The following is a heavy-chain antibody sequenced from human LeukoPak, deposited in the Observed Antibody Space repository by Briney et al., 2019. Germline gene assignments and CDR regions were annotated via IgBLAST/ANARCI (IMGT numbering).Heavy chain of an antibody. Sequence: SVKVSCKASGGTFSSYAISWVRQAPGQGLEWMGRIIPIFGTANYAQKFQGRVTITTDESTSTAYIELSSLRSEDTAVYYCARDPGDGYTVWWFDPWGQGTLVTVSS. CDR3: ARDPGDGYTVWWFDP. D-gene: IGHD5-24*01. CDR1: GGTFSSYA. CDR2: IIPIFGTA. V-gene: IGHV1-69*05. J-gene: IGHJ5*02.